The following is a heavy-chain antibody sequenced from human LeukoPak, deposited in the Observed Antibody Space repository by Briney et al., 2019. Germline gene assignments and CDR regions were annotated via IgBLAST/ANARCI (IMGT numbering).Heavy chain of an antibody. V-gene: IGHV3-33*08. J-gene: IGHJ4*02. CDR2: IWYDGSNK. CDR3: ARGSIEYYDFWSGFDY. Sequence: GGSLRLSCAASGFIFSSYAMSWVRQAPGKGLEWVAVIWYDGSNKYYADSVKGRFTISRDNSKNTLYLQMNSLRAEDTAVYYCARGSIEYYDFWSGFDYWGQGTLVTVSS. D-gene: IGHD3-3*01. CDR1: GFIFSSYA.